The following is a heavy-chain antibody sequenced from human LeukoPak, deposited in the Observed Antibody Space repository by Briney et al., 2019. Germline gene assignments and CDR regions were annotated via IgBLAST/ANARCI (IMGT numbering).Heavy chain of an antibody. CDR2: ISYDGIIE. CDR1: GFAFSSFA. Sequence: GGSLRLSCAASGFAFSSFAMHWVRQAPGKGLEWVSLISYDGIIEDYSDSVKGRFTISRDNSKNTLYLQMNSLRAEDTAVYYCASLYLEQQLAPDAFDIWGQGTMVTVSS. D-gene: IGHD6-13*01. CDR3: ASLYLEQQLAPDAFDI. J-gene: IGHJ3*02. V-gene: IGHV3-30*14.